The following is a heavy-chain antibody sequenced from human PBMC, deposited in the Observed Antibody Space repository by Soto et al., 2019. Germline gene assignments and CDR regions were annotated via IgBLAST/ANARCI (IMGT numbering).Heavy chain of an antibody. CDR1: GFTFSSYA. CDR2: ISGSGGST. Sequence: EVQLLESGGGLVQPGGSLRLSCAASGFTFSSYAMSWVRQAPGKGLEWVSAISGSGGSTYYADSVKGRFTISRDNSKNTLYMQMNSLRAEDTAVYYCAKSSSIVGARPLDYWGQGTLVTVSS. D-gene: IGHD1-26*01. J-gene: IGHJ4*02. CDR3: AKSSSIVGARPLDY. V-gene: IGHV3-23*01.